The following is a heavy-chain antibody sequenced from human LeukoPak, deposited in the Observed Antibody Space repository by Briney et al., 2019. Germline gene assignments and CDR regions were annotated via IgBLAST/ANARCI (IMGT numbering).Heavy chain of an antibody. CDR2: INHSGST. Sequence: PSETLSLTCAVYGGSFSGYYWSWIRQPPGKGLEWIGEINHSGSTNYNPSLKSRVTISVDTSKNQFSLKLSSVTAADTAVYYCASGRGRHHIVLVVYGTPNWFDPWGQGTLVTVSS. D-gene: IGHD2-8*02. V-gene: IGHV4-34*01. CDR3: ASGRGRHHIVLVVYGTPNWFDP. J-gene: IGHJ5*02. CDR1: GGSFSGYY.